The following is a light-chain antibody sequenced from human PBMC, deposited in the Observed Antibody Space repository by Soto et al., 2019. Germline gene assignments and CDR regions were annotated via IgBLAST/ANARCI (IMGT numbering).Light chain of an antibody. Sequence: DIQMTQSPSSLSASVGDMVTITCRASQSISPYLNWYQQKPGKAPNLLIYSASILESGVPSRFSGSGSGTDVTLTISSLQPEDVATYFCQQSYSRPRTFGQGTKVEIK. J-gene: IGKJ1*01. CDR2: SAS. V-gene: IGKV1-39*01. CDR3: QQSYSRPRT. CDR1: QSISPY.